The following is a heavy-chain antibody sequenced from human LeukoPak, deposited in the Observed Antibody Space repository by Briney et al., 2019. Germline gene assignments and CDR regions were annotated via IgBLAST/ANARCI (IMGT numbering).Heavy chain of an antibody. CDR1: GYTFTSYD. CDR2: MNPNSGNT. CDR3: ARIYGSGSYVYYGMDV. J-gene: IGHJ6*02. V-gene: IGHV1-8*01. Sequence: ASVKVSCKASGYTFTSYDINWVRQATGQGLEWMGWMNPNSGNTGYAQNFQGRVTMTRNTSISTAYMELSSLRSEDTAVYYCARIYGSGSYVYYGMDVWGQGTTVTVSS. D-gene: IGHD3-10*01.